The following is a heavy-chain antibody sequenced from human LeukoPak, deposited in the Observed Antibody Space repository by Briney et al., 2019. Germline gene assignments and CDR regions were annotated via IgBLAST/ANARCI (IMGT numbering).Heavy chain of an antibody. J-gene: IGHJ4*02. CDR1: GFTFSSYA. D-gene: IGHD2-15*01. Sequence: GGSPRLSCVGSGFTFSSYAMSWVRQAPGKGLEWVSVISGSGGSTYYAESVKGRFTISRDNSKNTLYLQMNSLRAEDTAVYYCAKVSRYCSGGSCYYHPFDYWGQGTLVTVSS. CDR2: ISGSGGST. V-gene: IGHV3-23*01. CDR3: AKVSRYCSGGSCYYHPFDY.